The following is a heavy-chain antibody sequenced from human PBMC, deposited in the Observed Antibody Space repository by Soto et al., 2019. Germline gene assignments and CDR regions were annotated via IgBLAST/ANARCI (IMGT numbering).Heavy chain of an antibody. J-gene: IGHJ4*02. CDR3: ARGPYSSGSYSFDY. CDR2: INSDGIAT. Sequence: EVQLAESGGGLVQPGGSLRLSCAASGFTFGSYWMHWVRQPPGKGLVWVSRINSDGIATSYADSVKGRFTISRDNAKNTLYLQMNSLRAEDTAVYYCARGPYSSGSYSFDYWGQGILVTVSS. V-gene: IGHV3-74*01. CDR1: GFTFGSYW. D-gene: IGHD3-10*01.